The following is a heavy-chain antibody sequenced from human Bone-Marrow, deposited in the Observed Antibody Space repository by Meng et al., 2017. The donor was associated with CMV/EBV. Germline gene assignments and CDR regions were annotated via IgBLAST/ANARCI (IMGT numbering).Heavy chain of an antibody. V-gene: IGHV1-69*10. CDR3: AREKSYDSSGYSHFDY. Sequence: SEKVSCKASGGTFSSYAISWVRQAPGQGLEWMGGIIPILGIANYAQKFQGRVTITADKSTSTAYMELSSLRSEDTAVYYCAREKSYDSSGYSHFDYWGQGTLVTVSS. CDR1: GGTFSSYA. D-gene: IGHD3-22*01. J-gene: IGHJ4*02. CDR2: IIPILGIA.